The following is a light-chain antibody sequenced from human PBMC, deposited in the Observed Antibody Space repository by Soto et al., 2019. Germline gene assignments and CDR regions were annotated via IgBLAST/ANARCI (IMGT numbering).Light chain of an antibody. J-gene: IGKJ1*01. CDR3: HHYGSSSWT. CDR1: QSVSSSY. Sequence: EIVLTQSPGTLSLSPGERATLSCRASQSVSSSYLTRYQQKPGQAPRLLIFGSASRATGIPDRFSGSGSGTDFTLTINRLEPEDFAVYYCHHYGSSSWTFGQGTKVEIK. CDR2: GSA. V-gene: IGKV3-20*01.